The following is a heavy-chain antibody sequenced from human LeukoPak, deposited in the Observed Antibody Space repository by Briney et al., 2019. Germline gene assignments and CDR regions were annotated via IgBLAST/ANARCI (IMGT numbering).Heavy chain of an antibody. CDR3: ARAHYYDSSGYYRGAFDY. D-gene: IGHD3-22*01. V-gene: IGHV4-61*02. Sequence: SETLSLTCTVSGGSISSGSYYWSWIRQPAGKGLEWIGRTYTSGSTNYNPSLKSRVTISVDTSKNQFSLKLSSVTAADTAVYYCARAHYYDSSGYYRGAFDYWGQGTLVTVSS. J-gene: IGHJ4*02. CDR2: TYTSGST. CDR1: GGSISSGSYY.